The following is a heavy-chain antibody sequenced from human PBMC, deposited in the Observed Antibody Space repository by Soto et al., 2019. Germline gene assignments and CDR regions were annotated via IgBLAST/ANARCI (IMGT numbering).Heavy chain of an antibody. D-gene: IGHD1-1*01. V-gene: IGHV3-30-3*01. Sequence: GWSLRLSCAASGFPFSSYAMHWVRQAPGKGLEWVAVISYDGSNKYYADSVKGRFTISRDNSKNTLYLQMNSLRAEDTAVYYCARDRLRYNWNDFPYYYYGMDVWGQGTTVTV. J-gene: IGHJ6*02. CDR2: ISYDGSNK. CDR3: ARDRLRYNWNDFPYYYYGMDV. CDR1: GFPFSSYA.